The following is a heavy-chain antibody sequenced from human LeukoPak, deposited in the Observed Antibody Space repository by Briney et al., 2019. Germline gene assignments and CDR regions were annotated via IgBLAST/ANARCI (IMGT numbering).Heavy chain of an antibody. V-gene: IGHV1-46*01. J-gene: IGHJ4*02. CDR3: ARDEKHSGLDY. CDR1: GYTFTSYY. Sequence: ASVKVSCKASGYTFTSYYMHWVRQAPGQGLEWMGIINPSGGSTSYAQKFQGRVTMTEDSSTDTAYMELSSLRSEDTAVYYCARDEKHSGLDYWGQGTLVTVSS. CDR2: INPSGGST. D-gene: IGHD3-10*01.